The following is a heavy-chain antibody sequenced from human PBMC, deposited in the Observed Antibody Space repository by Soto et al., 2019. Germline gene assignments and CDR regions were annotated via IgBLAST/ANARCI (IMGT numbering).Heavy chain of an antibody. CDR3: ASDPLDP. D-gene: IGHD3-10*01. J-gene: IGHJ5*02. CDR1: GGTFSSNT. Sequence: GASVKVTCKDSGGTFSSNTSSWVRQAPGQGLEWMGRIIPILGIANYAQKFQGRVTITADKSTSTAYMELSSLRSEDTAVYYCASDPLDPWGQGTLVTVSS. V-gene: IGHV1-69*02. CDR2: IIPILGIA.